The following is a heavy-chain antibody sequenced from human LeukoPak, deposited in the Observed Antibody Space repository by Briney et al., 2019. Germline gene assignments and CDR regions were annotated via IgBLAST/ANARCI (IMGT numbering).Heavy chain of an antibody. J-gene: IGHJ3*02. V-gene: IGHV4-4*09. D-gene: IGHD2-2*01. CDR1: GGSVSSYY. CDR3: ARLGSTFDI. Sequence: PSETLSLTCTVSGGSVSSYYWSWIRQPPGKGLEWIGYIKSSGSSNYNPSLKSRVTISVDTSKNHFSLKLSSVTAADTAVYYCARLGSTFDIWGQGTMVTVSS. CDR2: IKSSGSS.